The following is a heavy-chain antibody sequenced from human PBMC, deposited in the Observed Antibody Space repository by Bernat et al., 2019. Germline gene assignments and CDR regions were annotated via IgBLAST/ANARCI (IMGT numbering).Heavy chain of an antibody. Sequence: QVQLQESGPGLVKPSQTLSLTCTVSGGSISSGGYSWSWIRQHPGKGLEWIGYIYYSGSTYYSPSLKSRVTISVDTSKNQFSLKLSSVTAADTAVYYCARVRPDSGSGPWGQGTLVTVSS. CDR3: ARVRPDSGSGP. J-gene: IGHJ5*02. CDR1: GGSISSGGYS. CDR2: IYYSGST. D-gene: IGHD1-26*01. V-gene: IGHV4-31*03.